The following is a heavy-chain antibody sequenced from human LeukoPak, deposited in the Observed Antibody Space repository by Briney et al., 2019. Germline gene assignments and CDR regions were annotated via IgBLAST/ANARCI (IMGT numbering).Heavy chain of an antibody. CDR1: GGSVSSNSAV. Sequence: SQTLSLTCAISGGSVSSNSAVWNWIRQSPSRGLGWLGRTYYKSKWYNDYAVSVKSRITINPDTSKNQFSLQLNSLTPEDTAVYYCARVSSPWSPRDASDIWGQGTMVTVSS. V-gene: IGHV6-1*01. CDR2: TYYKSKWYN. D-gene: IGHD1-26*01. J-gene: IGHJ3*02. CDR3: ARVSSPWSPRDASDI.